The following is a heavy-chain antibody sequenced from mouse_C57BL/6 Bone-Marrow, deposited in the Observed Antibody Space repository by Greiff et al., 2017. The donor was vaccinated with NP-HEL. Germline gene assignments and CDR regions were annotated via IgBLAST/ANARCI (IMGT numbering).Heavy chain of an antibody. CDR1: GYTFTSYW. CDR3: ARAILYNTTVAYWDFDV. D-gene: IGHD1-1*01. Sequence: VKLQQPGAELVKPGASVKMSCKASGYTFTSYWIPWVKQRPGQGLAWIGGIYPGRGSTNYNEKFQSKATLTVDTSSSTASMQLSSLTSEDSAVYYCARAILYNTTVAYWDFDVWGTGTTVTVSS. J-gene: IGHJ1*03. V-gene: IGHV1-55*01. CDR2: IYPGRGST.